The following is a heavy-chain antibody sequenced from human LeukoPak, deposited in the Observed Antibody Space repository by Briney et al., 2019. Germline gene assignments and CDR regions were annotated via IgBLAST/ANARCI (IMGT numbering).Heavy chain of an antibody. CDR2: ISWNSGSI. D-gene: IGHD3-10*01. CDR3: AKGADYYGSGALDP. CDR1: GFTFDDYA. J-gene: IGHJ5*02. Sequence: GGSLRLSCAASGFTFDDYAMHWVRQAPGKGLEWVSGISWNSGSIGYADSVKGRFTISRDNAKNSLYLQINSLRAEDTALYYCAKGADYYGSGALDPWGQGTLVTVSS. V-gene: IGHV3-9*01.